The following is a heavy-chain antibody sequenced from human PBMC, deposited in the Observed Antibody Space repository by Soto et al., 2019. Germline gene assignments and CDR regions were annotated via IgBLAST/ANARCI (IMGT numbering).Heavy chain of an antibody. CDR3: ARDAAGFDY. J-gene: IGHJ4*02. D-gene: IGHD6-19*01. V-gene: IGHV3-30-3*01. Sequence: GGSLRLSCAASGFTFSSYAMHWVRQAPGKGLEWVAVISYDGSNKYYADSVKGRFTISRDNSKNTLYLQMNSLRAEDTAVYYCARDAAGFDYWGQGTLVTVSS. CDR2: ISYDGSNK. CDR1: GFTFSSYA.